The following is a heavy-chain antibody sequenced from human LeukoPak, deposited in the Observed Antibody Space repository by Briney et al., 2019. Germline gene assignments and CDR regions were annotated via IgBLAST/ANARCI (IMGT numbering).Heavy chain of an antibody. J-gene: IGHJ4*02. Sequence: ASVKVSCKASGYTFSSYYMHWVRQAPGQGLEWMGIINPSGGSTSYAQKFQGRVTMTRDMSTSTVYMELSSLRSEDTAVYYCARDGTMITFGGVIDPHYFDYWGQGTLVTVSS. CDR1: GYTFSSYY. CDR2: INPSGGST. V-gene: IGHV1-46*01. CDR3: ARDGTMITFGGVIDPHYFDY. D-gene: IGHD3-16*02.